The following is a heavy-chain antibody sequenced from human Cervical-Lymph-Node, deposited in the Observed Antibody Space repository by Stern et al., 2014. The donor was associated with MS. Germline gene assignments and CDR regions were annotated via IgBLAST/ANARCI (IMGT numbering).Heavy chain of an antibody. Sequence: QVQLVESGPGLVKPSETLSLTCTVSGYSISSGYYWGWIRQPPGKGLEWIGSIYHSGSTYYNPSLKSRVTISVDTSKNQVSLKLSSVTAADTAVYYCARGEWLQFWGQGTLVTVSS. J-gene: IGHJ4*02. D-gene: IGHD5-24*01. CDR1: GYSISSGYY. CDR3: ARGEWLQF. CDR2: IYHSGST. V-gene: IGHV4-38-2*02.